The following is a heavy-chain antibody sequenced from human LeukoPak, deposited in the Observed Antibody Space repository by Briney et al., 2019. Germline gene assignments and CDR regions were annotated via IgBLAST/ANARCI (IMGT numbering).Heavy chain of an antibody. D-gene: IGHD2-15*01. Sequence: GGSLRLSCAASGFSFSSYAMHWVRQAPGKGLEWVAVISYDGSNEHYADSVKGRFTISRDNSKNTLYLQMNSLRAEDTAVYYCAKDCSGGSCYHDYWGQGTLVTVSS. J-gene: IGHJ4*02. CDR1: GFSFSSYA. CDR3: AKDCSGGSCYHDY. V-gene: IGHV3-30-3*01. CDR2: ISYDGSNE.